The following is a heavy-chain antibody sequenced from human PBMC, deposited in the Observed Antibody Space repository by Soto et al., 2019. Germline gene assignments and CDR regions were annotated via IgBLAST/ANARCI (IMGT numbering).Heavy chain of an antibody. V-gene: IGHV4-30-2*05. CDR2: IYTSGMT. D-gene: IGHD2-21*01. CDR1: GGSIRNAAYP. Sequence: LSLTCTVSGGSIRNAAYPRSWIRQPTGNGLNWIGYIYTSGMTIYNPTLRVRAAILIDTSTDQFYLNLKSVTAAPTAVYYCARAKVGYCLFGSCGQCILVTVSS. J-gene: IGHJ1*01. CDR3: ARAKVGYCLFGS.